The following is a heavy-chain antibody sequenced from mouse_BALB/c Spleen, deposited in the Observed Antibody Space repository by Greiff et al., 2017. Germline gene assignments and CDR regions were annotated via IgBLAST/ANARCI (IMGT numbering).Heavy chain of an antibody. Sequence: VQLQQSGTVLARPGASVKMSCKASGYSFTSYWMHWVKQRPGQGLEWIGAIYPGNSDTSYNQKFKGKAKLTAVTSASTAYMELSSLTNEDSAVYYCTRGEGSFYFDYWGQGTTLTVSS. J-gene: IGHJ2*01. D-gene: IGHD1-1*01. CDR3: TRGEGSFYFDY. CDR2: IYPGNSDT. CDR1: GYSFTSYW. V-gene: IGHV1-5*01.